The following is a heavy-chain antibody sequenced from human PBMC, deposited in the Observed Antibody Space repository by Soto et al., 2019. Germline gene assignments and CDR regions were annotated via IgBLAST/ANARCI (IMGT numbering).Heavy chain of an antibody. CDR1: GGTFSSYA. D-gene: IGHD2-8*01. V-gene: IGHV1-69*12. CDR2: IIPIFGTA. Sequence: QVQLVQSGAEVKKPGSSVKVSCKASGGTFSSYAISWVRQAPGQGLEWMGGIIPIFGTANYAQKFQGRVTITADETTSTAYMGLSSRRSEDTAVDDCARECGMLSPGWFDHWGQGTLVTVSS. J-gene: IGHJ5*02. CDR3: ARECGMLSPGWFDH.